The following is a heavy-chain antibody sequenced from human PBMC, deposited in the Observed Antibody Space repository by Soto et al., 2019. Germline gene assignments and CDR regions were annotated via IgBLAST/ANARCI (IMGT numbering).Heavy chain of an antibody. CDR2: MNPNSGNT. J-gene: IGHJ3*02. D-gene: IGHD3-3*01. CDR3: VSPERNYDFWSGYSFDI. Sequence: QVQLVQSGAEVKKPGASVKVSCKASGYTFTSYDINWVRQATGQGLEWMGWMNPNSGNTGYAQKFQGRVTMTRNTTKSTDDMELINLRSEDTAVYYCVSPERNYDFWSGYSFDIWVQGTMVTVSS. CDR1: GYTFTSYD. V-gene: IGHV1-8*01.